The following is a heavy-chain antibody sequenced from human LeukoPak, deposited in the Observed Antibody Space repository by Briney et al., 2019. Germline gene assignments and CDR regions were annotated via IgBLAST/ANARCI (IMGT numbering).Heavy chain of an antibody. CDR2: IYYSGST. CDR1: GGSISSYY. V-gene: IGHV4-59*08. Sequence: SETLSLTCTVSGGSISSYYWSWIRQPPGKGVEWIGYIYYSGSTNYNPSLKSRVTISVDTSKNQFSLKLSSVTAADTAVYYCARSRYFDWFRTLDAFDIWGQGTMVTVSS. CDR3: ARSRYFDWFRTLDAFDI. D-gene: IGHD3-9*01. J-gene: IGHJ3*02.